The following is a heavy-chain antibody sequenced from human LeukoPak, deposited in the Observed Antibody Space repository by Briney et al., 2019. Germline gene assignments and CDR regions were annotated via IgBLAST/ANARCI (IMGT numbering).Heavy chain of an antibody. V-gene: IGHV1-69*13. CDR2: IIPIFGTA. Sequence: GAPVKVSCKASGGTFSSYAISWVRQAPGQGLEWMGGIIPIFGTANYAQKFQGRVTITADESTSTAYMELSSLRSEDTAVYYCARTSYGSGSFENWFDPWGQGTLVTVSS. J-gene: IGHJ5*02. D-gene: IGHD3-10*01. CDR1: GGTFSSYA. CDR3: ARTSYGSGSFENWFDP.